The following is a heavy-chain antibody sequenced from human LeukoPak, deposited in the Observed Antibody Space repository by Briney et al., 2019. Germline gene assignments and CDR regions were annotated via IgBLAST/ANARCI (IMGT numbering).Heavy chain of an antibody. J-gene: IGHJ4*02. V-gene: IGHV1-2*06. CDR2: INPNSGGT. CDR1: GYTFTGYY. Sequence: ASVKVSCKASGYTFTGYYMHWVRQAPGQGLEWMGRINPNSGGTNYAQKFQGRVTKTRDTSISTAYMELSRLRSDDTAVYYCARGIVGATKVFDYWGQGTLVTVSS. D-gene: IGHD1-26*01. CDR3: ARGIVGATKVFDY.